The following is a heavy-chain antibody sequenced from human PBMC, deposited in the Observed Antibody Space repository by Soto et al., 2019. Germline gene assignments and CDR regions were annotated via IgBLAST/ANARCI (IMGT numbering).Heavy chain of an antibody. V-gene: IGHV1-46*01. CDR1: GYIFTTYD. D-gene: IGHD6-13*01. Sequence: ASVKVSCKASGYIFTTYDIHWVRQAPGQGLEWMGMINPSGYSPTYAQKFQARVTMTRDTSTSTVHMELSFLRSEDTSVYYCARGSTWYDYWGQGTLVTVSS. CDR2: INPSGYSP. J-gene: IGHJ4*02. CDR3: ARGSTWYDY.